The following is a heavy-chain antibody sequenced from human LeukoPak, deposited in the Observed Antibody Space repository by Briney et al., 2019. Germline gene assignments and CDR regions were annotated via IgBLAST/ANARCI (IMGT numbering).Heavy chain of an antibody. CDR1: GFTFSSYS. D-gene: IGHD4-17*01. CDR3: ARDYGDLPARVPYFDY. CDR2: ISSSSSYI. J-gene: IGHJ4*02. Sequence: GGSLRLSCAASGFTFSSYSMNWVRQPPGKGLEWVSFISSSSSYIYYADSVKGRFTISRDNAKNSLYLQMKSLRDEDTAIYYCARDYGDLPARVPYFDYWGQGTLVTVSS. V-gene: IGHV3-21*01.